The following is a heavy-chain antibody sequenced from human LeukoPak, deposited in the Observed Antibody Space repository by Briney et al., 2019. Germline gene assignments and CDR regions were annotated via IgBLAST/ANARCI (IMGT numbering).Heavy chain of an antibody. V-gene: IGHV4-61*09. D-gene: IGHD1-1*01. CDR1: GDSVHTGSYY. CDR3: ARRGYLLGKAFDI. J-gene: IGHJ3*02. CDR2: MHISGST. Sequence: PSETLSLTCSVSGDSVHTGSYYWSWIRQPAGKGLEWIGHMHISGSTKYNPSLKSRVTMSVDPSQTRFFLKLTSVTAADTAVYYCARRGYLLGKAFDIWGQGTMVTVSS.